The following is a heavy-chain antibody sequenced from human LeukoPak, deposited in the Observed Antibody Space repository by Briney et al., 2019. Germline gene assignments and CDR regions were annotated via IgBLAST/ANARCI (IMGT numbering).Heavy chain of an antibody. CDR1: GFTFRSYS. V-gene: IGHV3-21*01. CDR2: ISSSSTYI. D-gene: IGHD1-26*01. Sequence: GGSLRLSCAASGFTFRSYSMNWVRQAPGKGLEWVSSISSSSTYIYYADSVKGRFIISRDNAKNSLYLQMNSLRAEDTAVYYCARAYSLPIVGAIDYWGQGTLVTVSS. CDR3: ARAYSLPIVGAIDY. J-gene: IGHJ4*02.